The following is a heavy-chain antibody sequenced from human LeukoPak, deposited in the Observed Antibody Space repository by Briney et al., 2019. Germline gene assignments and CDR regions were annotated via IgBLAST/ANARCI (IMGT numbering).Heavy chain of an antibody. CDR2: IWYDRSKK. D-gene: IGHD3-9*01. CDR3: AKGRLKATIFRFGASDI. Sequence: PGGSLRLSCAASGFRFSDFGMHWVRQAPGKGLEWVAVIWYDRSKKFYADSVEGRFTISSDNSKNTLFLQMNSLRDEDTAVYYCAKGRLKATIFRFGASDIWGQGTMVTVTS. CDR1: GFRFSDFG. J-gene: IGHJ3*02. V-gene: IGHV3-33*06.